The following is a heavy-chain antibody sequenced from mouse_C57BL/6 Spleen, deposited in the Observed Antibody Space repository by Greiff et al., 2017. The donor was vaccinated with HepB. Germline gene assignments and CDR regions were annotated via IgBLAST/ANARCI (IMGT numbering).Heavy chain of an antibody. V-gene: IGHV3-6*01. Sequence: EVQLQQSGPGLVKPSQSLSLTCSVTGYSITSGYYWNCIRQFPGNKLEWMGYISYDGSNNYNPSLKNRISITRDTSKNQFFLKLNSVTTEDTATYYCARGYYALYYFDYWGQGTTLTVSS. CDR3: ARGYYALYYFDY. CDR2: ISYDGSN. D-gene: IGHD1-1*01. J-gene: IGHJ2*01. CDR1: GYSITSGYY.